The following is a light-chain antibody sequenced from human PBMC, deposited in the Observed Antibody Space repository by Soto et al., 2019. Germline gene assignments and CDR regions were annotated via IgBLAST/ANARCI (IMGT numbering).Light chain of an antibody. J-gene: IGKJ1*01. CDR1: QSVSSSY. Sequence: EIVLTQSPGTLSLSPGERATLSCRASQSVSSSYLAWYQQKPGQAPRLLIYVASNRATGIPGRFSGSGSGTGFTITISRREPEAFAVYYCQHYGSSSRTFGQGTNVEI. CDR3: QHYGSSSRT. CDR2: VAS. V-gene: IGKV3-20*01.